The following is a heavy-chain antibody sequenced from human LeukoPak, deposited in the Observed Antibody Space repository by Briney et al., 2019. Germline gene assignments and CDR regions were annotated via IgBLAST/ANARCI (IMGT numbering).Heavy chain of an antibody. V-gene: IGHV1-69*04. D-gene: IGHD2-2*02. Sequence: SVKVSCKASRGTFSSYTISWVRQTPGQGLEWMGRIIPILCIANYAQKFQGRVTITADKSTSTAYMELSSLRSEDTAVYYCARDTHIVVVPAAIHSWFDPWGQGTLVTVSS. CDR1: RGTFSSYT. CDR2: IIPILCIA. CDR3: ARDTHIVVVPAAIHSWFDP. J-gene: IGHJ5*02.